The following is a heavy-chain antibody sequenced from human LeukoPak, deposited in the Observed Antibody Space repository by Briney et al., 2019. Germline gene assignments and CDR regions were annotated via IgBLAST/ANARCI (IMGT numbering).Heavy chain of an antibody. CDR1: GFTFSSYA. J-gene: IGHJ6*03. CDR3: AKNGDRGAYCSGGSCYPYYYYNMDV. CDR2: ISGSGGST. V-gene: IGHV3-23*01. Sequence: GGSLRLSCAASGFTFSSYAMSWVRQAPGKGLEWVSAISGSGGSTYYADSVKGRFTISRDNSKNTLYLQMNSLRAEDTAIYYCAKNGDRGAYCSGGSCYPYYYYNMDVWGKGTTVTIPS. D-gene: IGHD2-15*01.